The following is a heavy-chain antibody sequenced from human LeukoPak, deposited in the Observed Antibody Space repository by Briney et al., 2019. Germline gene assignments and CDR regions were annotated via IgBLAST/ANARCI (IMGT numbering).Heavy chain of an antibody. D-gene: IGHD1-26*01. CDR3: AKTCGSYVCSSYNGMDV. Sequence: GASVKVSCKASGYTFTSYYMHWVRQAPGQGLEWMGWISAYNGNTNYAQKLQGRVTMTTDTSTSTAYMELRSLRSDDTAVYYCAKTCGSYVCSSYNGMDVWGQGTTVTVSS. CDR1: GYTFTSYY. J-gene: IGHJ6*02. CDR2: ISAYNGNT. V-gene: IGHV1-18*04.